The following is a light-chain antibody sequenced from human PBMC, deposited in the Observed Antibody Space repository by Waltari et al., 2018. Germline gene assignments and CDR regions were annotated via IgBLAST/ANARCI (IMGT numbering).Light chain of an antibody. J-gene: IGLJ3*02. Sequence: QSALTQPASVSGSPGRSITISCSGTTSDVGGYNSVSWYQQHPNKGPKVIIFEVTNRPSGVSNRFSGSKSGHTATLTISGLQTEDEADYFCASYTSSSTWVFGGGTKVTVL. CDR3: ASYTSSSTWV. V-gene: IGLV2-14*01. CDR1: TSDVGGYNS. CDR2: EVT.